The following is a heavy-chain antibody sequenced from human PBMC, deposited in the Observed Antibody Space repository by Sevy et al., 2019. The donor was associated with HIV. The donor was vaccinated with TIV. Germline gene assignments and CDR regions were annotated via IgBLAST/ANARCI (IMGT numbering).Heavy chain of an antibody. CDR1: GFTFSSYA. CDR2: ISGSGGST. D-gene: IGHD6-19*01. CDR3: AKDLPTSSGWPY. Sequence: GESLKISCAASGFTFSSYAMSWVRQAPGKGLEWVSAISGSGGSTYYADSVKGRFTISRDNSKNTLYLQMNSLRAEDTAVYYCAKDLPTSSGWPYWGQGTLVTVSS. J-gene: IGHJ4*02. V-gene: IGHV3-23*01.